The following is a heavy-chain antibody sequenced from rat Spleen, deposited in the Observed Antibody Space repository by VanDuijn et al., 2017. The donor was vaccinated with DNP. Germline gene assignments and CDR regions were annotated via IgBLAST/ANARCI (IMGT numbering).Heavy chain of an antibody. CDR3: ASLWTLTY. Sequence: EVQLVESGGGLVQPGRSLKLSCAVSGLTFSDHNMAWVRQAPTEGLEWVASLSTGGDSTYYRDSVKGRFTISRDNAKNTLYLQMDSLRSEDTATYYCASLWTLTYWGQGTLVTVSS. CDR1: GLTFSDHN. CDR2: LSTGGDST. J-gene: IGHJ3*01. D-gene: IGHD1-3*01. V-gene: IGHV5-25*01.